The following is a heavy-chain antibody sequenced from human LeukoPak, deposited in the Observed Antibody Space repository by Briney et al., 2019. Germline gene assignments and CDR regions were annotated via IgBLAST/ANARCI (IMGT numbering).Heavy chain of an antibody. D-gene: IGHD4-17*01. Sequence: GGSLRLSCAASGFTFSNYAMTWVRQAPGKGLEWVSAISHSGSSTYYADSVKGRFTISRDNSKNTLYLQMNSLRAEDTAVYYCAKDSRTTAGFFQHWGQGTLVTVSS. V-gene: IGHV3-23*01. CDR3: AKDSRTTAGFFQH. CDR2: ISHSGSST. J-gene: IGHJ1*01. CDR1: GFTFSNYA.